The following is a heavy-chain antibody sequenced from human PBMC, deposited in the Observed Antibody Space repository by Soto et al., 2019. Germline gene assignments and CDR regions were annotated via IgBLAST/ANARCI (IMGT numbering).Heavy chain of an antibody. V-gene: IGHV3-23*01. CDR2: ISGSGGST. CDR1: GFTFISYA. J-gene: IGHJ6*02. Sequence: PGGSLRLSCAASGFTFISYAMSWVLQAPWKGLEWVSAISGSGGSTYYADSVKGRFTISRDNSKNTLYLQMNSLRAEDTAVYYCAMQQCPETPYYYAMDAWGQGTTVTVSS. CDR3: AMQQCPETPYYYAMDA.